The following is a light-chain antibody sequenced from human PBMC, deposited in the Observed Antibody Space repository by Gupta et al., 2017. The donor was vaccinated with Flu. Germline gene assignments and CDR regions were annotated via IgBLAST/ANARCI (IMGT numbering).Light chain of an antibody. CDR2: GAS. V-gene: IGKV1-27*01. J-gene: IGKJ2*01. Sequence: DIQMTQSPSSLSASVGDRVTITCRANQGISNRLAWYQQKPGKVPELLIFGASNLQSGVPSRFSGSGSGTDFTLTISSLQPEDVATYYCQKYNSGPYTFGQGTRLEIK. CDR1: QGISNR. CDR3: QKYNSGPYT.